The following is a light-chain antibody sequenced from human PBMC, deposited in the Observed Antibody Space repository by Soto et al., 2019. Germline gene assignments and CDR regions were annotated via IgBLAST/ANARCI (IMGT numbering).Light chain of an antibody. J-gene: IGKJ1*01. CDR3: QQYRGSWT. CDR2: EAS. CDR1: QSVSTY. Sequence: DFPMTQSPSTLSASVGDRVTITCRASQSVSTYLAWYQQQSGKAPKLLIYEASTLEAGVPSRFSGSGSGTEFTLTITTLQPDDFGTYYCQQYRGSWTFGQGTMVEIK. V-gene: IGKV1-5*03.